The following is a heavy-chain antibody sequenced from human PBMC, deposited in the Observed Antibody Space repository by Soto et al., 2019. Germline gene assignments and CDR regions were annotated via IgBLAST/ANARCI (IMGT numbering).Heavy chain of an antibody. D-gene: IGHD1-26*01. V-gene: IGHV3-30*03. CDR2: ISYDGSNK. CDR3: ATPIGGAHYFDY. J-gene: IGHJ4*02. Sequence: PGGSLRLSCAASGFTFSSYGMHWVRQAPGKGLEWVAVISYDGSNKYYADSVKGRFTISRDNSKNTLYLQMNSLRAEDTAVYYCATPIGGAHYFDYWGQGTLVTVSS. CDR1: GFTFSSYG.